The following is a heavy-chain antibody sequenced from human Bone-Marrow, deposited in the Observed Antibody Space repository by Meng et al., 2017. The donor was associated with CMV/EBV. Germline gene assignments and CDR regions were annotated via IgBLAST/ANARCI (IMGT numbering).Heavy chain of an antibody. Sequence: SETLSLTCTVSGGSISSYYWSWIRQPPGKGLEWIGYIYYSGSTNYNPSLKSRVTISVDTSKNQFSLKLSSVTAADTAVYYCARDDIPISAAGKVYYYYYGMDVWGQGTTVTVSS. J-gene: IGHJ6*02. CDR2: IYYSGST. CDR1: GGSISSYY. CDR3: ARDDIPISAAGKVYYYYYGMDV. D-gene: IGHD6-13*01. V-gene: IGHV4-59*01.